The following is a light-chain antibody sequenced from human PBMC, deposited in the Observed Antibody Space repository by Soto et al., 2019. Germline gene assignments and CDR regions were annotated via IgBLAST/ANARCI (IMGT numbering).Light chain of an antibody. CDR1: SSDIGAYNF. V-gene: IGLV2-14*03. Sequence: QSALTQRASVSGSPGQSITISCTGTSSDIGAYNFVSWYQQHPGKAPKLMLYDVNIRPSGVSNRFSGSKSGNTASLTISGLQAEDEADYYCTSWTTSTTMIFGGGTK. CDR2: DVN. J-gene: IGLJ2*01. CDR3: TSWTTSTTMI.